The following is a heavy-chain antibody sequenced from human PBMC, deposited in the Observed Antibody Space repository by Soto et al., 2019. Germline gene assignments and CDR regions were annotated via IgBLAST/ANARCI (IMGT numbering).Heavy chain of an antibody. D-gene: IGHD6-19*01. CDR3: ARSRAVAAPPWSYGMDV. Sequence: GGSLRLSCAASGFTFSSYSMNWVRQAPGKGLEWVSSISSSSSYIYYADSVKGRFTISRDNAKNSLYLQMNSLRAEDTAVYYCARSRAVAAPPWSYGMDVWGQGTTVTVSS. CDR1: GFTFSSYS. V-gene: IGHV3-21*01. J-gene: IGHJ6*02. CDR2: ISSSSSYI.